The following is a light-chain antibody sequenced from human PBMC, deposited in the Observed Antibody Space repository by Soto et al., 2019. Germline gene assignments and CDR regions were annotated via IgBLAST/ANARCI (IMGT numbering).Light chain of an antibody. Sequence: EIVMTQSPATLSVSPGERATLSCRASQSVRSSLAWYQQKPGQAPRLLIYGASTRATGIPARFSGSGSGTEFTLTISSLQSEDVAVYYCQQYNSWPPWTVGQGTKVEIK. J-gene: IGKJ1*01. CDR1: QSVRSS. CDR3: QQYNSWPPWT. CDR2: GAS. V-gene: IGKV3-15*01.